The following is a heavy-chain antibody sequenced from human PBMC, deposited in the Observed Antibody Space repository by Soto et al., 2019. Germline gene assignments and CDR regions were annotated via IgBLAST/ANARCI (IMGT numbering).Heavy chain of an antibody. Sequence: SETLSLTCAVSGVSINNADYSRSWIRQPPGRGLEWIGYIYQSGSTTYNPSLKSRLTISLDRSKNEFSLKLTSVTAADTAVYYCASDYTLRSYRFDYWGRGTLVTVSS. CDR2: IYQSGST. J-gene: IGHJ4*02. CDR3: ASDYTLRSYRFDY. V-gene: IGHV4-30-2*01. D-gene: IGHD3-10*01. CDR1: GVSINNADYS.